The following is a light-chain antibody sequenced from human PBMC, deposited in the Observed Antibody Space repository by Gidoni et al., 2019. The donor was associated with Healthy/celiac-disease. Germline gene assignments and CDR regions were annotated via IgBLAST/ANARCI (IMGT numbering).Light chain of an antibody. J-gene: IGLJ1*01. Sequence: SYELTQPPSVSVSPGQTASITCSGDKLGDKYACWYQQKPGQSPLLVIYQDSKRPSGIPERFSGSNSGNTATLTISGTQAMDEADYYCQAWDSSRSVFGTGTKVTVL. CDR3: QAWDSSRSV. V-gene: IGLV3-1*01. CDR2: QDS. CDR1: KLGDKY.